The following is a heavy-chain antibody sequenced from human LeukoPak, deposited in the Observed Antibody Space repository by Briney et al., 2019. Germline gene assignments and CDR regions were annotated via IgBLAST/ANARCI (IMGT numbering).Heavy chain of an antibody. CDR1: GGSIGRYY. D-gene: IGHD3-10*01. CDR3: ARHRSAVAGDYTYWYFDL. J-gene: IGHJ2*01. V-gene: IGHV4-59*08. Sequence: SETLSLTCTVSGGSIGRYYWSWVRQPPGQRLEWIGYIYYNGDTDYNPSLKSRVTVSVDTAKNQFSLKLSSVTAADTAVYHCARHRSAVAGDYTYWYFDLWGRGALVTVSS. CDR2: IYYNGDT.